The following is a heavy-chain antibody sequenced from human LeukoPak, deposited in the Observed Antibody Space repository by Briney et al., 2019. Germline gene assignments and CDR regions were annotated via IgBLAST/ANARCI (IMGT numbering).Heavy chain of an antibody. CDR2: ISWNSGSI. CDR1: GFTFDDYA. J-gene: IGHJ4*02. V-gene: IGHV3-9*01. CDR3: ARGAVAAAADY. D-gene: IGHD6-13*01. Sequence: GGSLRLSCAASGFTFDDYAMHWDRQAPGKGLDWVSGISWNSGSIGYADSVKGRFTISRDNAKNSLYLQMNSLRAEDTALYYCARGAVAAAADYWGQGTLVTVSS.